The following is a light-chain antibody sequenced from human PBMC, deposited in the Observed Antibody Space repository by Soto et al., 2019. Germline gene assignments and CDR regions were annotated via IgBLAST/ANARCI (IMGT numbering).Light chain of an antibody. J-gene: IGLJ2*01. CDR2: EVS. Sequence: QSVLTQPPSASGSPGQSVTISCTGTSSDVGGYNYVSWYQQHPGKAPKLMIYEVSKRPSGVPDRFSGSKSGNTASLTVSGLQAEDEADYYCSSYAGSKNRVFGGGTKLPVL. CDR1: SSDVGGYNY. V-gene: IGLV2-8*01. CDR3: SSYAGSKNRV.